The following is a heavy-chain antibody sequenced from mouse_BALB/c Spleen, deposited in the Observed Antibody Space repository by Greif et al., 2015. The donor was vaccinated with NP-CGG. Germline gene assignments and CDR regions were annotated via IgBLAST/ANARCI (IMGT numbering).Heavy chain of an antibody. CDR3: ARDRGQLGRGFAY. D-gene: IGHD4-1*02. CDR1: GFTFSSYA. CDR2: ISSGGSYT. J-gene: IGHJ3*01. V-gene: IGHV5-9-4*01. Sequence: EVMLVESGGGLVKPGGSLKLSCAASGFTFSSYAMSWVRQSPEKRLEWVAEISSGGSYTYYPDTVTGRFTISRDNAKNTLYLEMSSLRSEDTAMYYCARDRGQLGRGFAYWGQGTLVTVSA.